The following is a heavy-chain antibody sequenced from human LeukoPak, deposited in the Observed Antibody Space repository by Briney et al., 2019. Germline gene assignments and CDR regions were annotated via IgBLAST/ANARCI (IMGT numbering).Heavy chain of an antibody. Sequence: GGSLRLSCAASGFTFSSDWMHWVRQGPGKGLVWVSRVNSDGGSTNYADSVKGRFTISRDNAKNTLYLQMNGLRADGTAVYYCARSSGRSPFDMWGQGTMVTVSS. CDR1: GFTFSSDW. V-gene: IGHV3-74*01. J-gene: IGHJ3*02. CDR2: VNSDGGST. CDR3: ARSSGRSPFDM. D-gene: IGHD6-19*01.